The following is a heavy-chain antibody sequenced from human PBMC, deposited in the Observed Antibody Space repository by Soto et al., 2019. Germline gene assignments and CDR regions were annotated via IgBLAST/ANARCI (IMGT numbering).Heavy chain of an antibody. D-gene: IGHD6-19*01. CDR2: ISDTSGRT. CDR1: GFTFSSYA. J-gene: IGHJ4*02. CDR3: AKDRRAGYCDS. V-gene: IGHV3-23*01. Sequence: EVQLLESGGGLVQPGGSLRLSCAASGFTFSSYAMSWVRQAPGKGLEWVSTISDTSGRTNYADSVKGRFTISSDNSKNPLSLQMNSLRAEDTARYYGAKDRRAGYCDSWGQGTLVTVSA.